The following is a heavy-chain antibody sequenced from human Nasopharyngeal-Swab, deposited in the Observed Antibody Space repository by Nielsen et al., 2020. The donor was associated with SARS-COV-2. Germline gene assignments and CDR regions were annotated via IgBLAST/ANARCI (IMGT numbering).Heavy chain of an antibody. J-gene: IGHJ4*02. CDR2: IYPGDSDT. V-gene: IGHV5-51*01. Sequence: GESLKTPCQGSGYTFTSYWIGWVRQMPGKGLEWMGIIYPGDSDTRYSPSFQGQVTISADKSISTAYLQWSSLKASDTAMYYCARQEEMATIGDYWGQGTLVTVSS. CDR3: ARQEEMATIGDY. CDR1: GYTFTSYW. D-gene: IGHD5-24*01.